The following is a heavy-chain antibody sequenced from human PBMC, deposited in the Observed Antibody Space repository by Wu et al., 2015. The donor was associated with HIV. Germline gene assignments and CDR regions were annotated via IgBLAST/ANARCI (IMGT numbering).Heavy chain of an antibody. CDR3: ARAEPDSSSWYRGGRTYYYYGMDV. Sequence: QVQLVQSGAEVKKPGSSVKVSCKASGGTFSSYAISWVRQAPGQGLEWMGRIIPIFGTANYAQKFQGRVTITADESTSTAYMELSSLRSEDTAVYYCARAEPDSSSWYRGGRTYYYYGMDVWGQGTTVTVSS. J-gene: IGHJ6*02. CDR2: IIPIFGTA. D-gene: IGHD6-13*01. V-gene: IGHV1-69*13. CDR1: GGTFSSYA.